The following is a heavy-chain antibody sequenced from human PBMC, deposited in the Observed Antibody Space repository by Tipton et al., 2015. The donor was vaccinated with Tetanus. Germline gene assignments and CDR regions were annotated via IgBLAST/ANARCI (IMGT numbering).Heavy chain of an antibody. D-gene: IGHD2-15*01. CDR3: ARDLVADAFDI. J-gene: IGHJ3*02. V-gene: IGHV4-34*01. Sequence: TLSLTCAVYGGSFSGYYWSWIRQPPGKGLEWIGEINHSGSTNYNPSLKSRVTISVDTSKNQFSLKLSSVTAADTAVYYCARDLVADAFDIWGQGTMVTVSS. CDR2: INHSGST. CDR1: GGSFSGYY.